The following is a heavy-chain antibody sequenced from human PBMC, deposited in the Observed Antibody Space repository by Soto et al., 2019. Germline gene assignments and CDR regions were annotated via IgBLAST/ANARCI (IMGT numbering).Heavy chain of an antibody. Sequence: ASVKVSCKASGYTFTRSGISWVRQAPGQGLEWMGWISTYNGDTNYAQKLQGRVTMTTDTSTSTAYMELRSLRSDDTAVYYCARDLGVYYISANNNWFDPWGQGTLVTVSS. CDR3: ARDLGVYYISANNNWFDP. J-gene: IGHJ5*02. D-gene: IGHD3-10*01. CDR2: ISTYNGDT. V-gene: IGHV1-18*01. CDR1: GYTFTRSG.